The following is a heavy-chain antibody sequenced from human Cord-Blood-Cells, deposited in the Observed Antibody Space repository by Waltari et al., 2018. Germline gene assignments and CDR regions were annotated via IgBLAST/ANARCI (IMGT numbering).Heavy chain of an antibody. Sequence: ESGPGLVKPSETLSLTCTVSGGSISSSSYYWGWIRQPPGKGLEWIGSIYYSGSTYYNPSLKSRVTISVDTSKNQFSLKLSSVTAADTAVYYCARSRGYSYGDAFDIWGQGTMVTVSS. CDR1: GGSISSSSYY. CDR2: IYYSGST. J-gene: IGHJ3*02. V-gene: IGHV4-39*01. D-gene: IGHD5-18*01. CDR3: ARSRGYSYGDAFDI.